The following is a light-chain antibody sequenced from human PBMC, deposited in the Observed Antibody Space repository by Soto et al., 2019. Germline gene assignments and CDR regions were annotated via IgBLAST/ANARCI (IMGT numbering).Light chain of an antibody. CDR2: EVN. J-gene: IGLJ1*01. V-gene: IGLV2-14*01. CDR3: SSYTSSTTRV. Sequence: QSVLTQPASVSGSPGQSITISCTGTSSDVGRYNYVSWYQHHPGRAPKLMICEVNNRPSGVSNRFSGSKSGNTASLTISGLQAEDEGVYYCSSYTSSTTRVFGTGTKLTVL. CDR1: SSDVGRYNY.